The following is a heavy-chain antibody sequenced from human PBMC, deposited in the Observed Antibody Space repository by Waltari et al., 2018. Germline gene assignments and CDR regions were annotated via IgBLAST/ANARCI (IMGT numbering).Heavy chain of an antibody. CDR2: ISYSGST. Sequence: QLQLQESGPGLVKPSETLSLTCTVSGASISPTTYYWGWIRQPPGKGLEWIGSISYSGSTSYNPSLNSRVTMSVDTSKNQFSLKLNSVTAADTAVYYCARQATDTYYYYYMDVWGKGTTVTVSS. J-gene: IGHJ6*03. CDR1: GASISPTTYY. V-gene: IGHV4-39*01. D-gene: IGHD2-21*02. CDR3: ARQATDTYYYYYMDV.